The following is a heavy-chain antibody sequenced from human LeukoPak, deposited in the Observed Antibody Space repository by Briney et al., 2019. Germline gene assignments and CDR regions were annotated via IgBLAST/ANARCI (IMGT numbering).Heavy chain of an antibody. CDR2: INAGNGNT. CDR1: GYTFTSYA. CDR3: ARGITMVRGVIPFDY. V-gene: IGHV1-3*01. J-gene: IGHJ4*02. Sequence: ASVKVSCKASGYTFTSYAMHWVRQAPGQRLEWMGWINAGNGNTKYSQKIQGRVTITRDTSASTAYMELSSLRSEDTAVYYCARGITMVRGVIPFDYWGQGTLVTVSS. D-gene: IGHD3-10*01.